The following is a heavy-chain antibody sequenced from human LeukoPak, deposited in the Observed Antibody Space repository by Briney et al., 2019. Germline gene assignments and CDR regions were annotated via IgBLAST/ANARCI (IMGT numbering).Heavy chain of an antibody. Sequence: GGSLRLSCAASGFTFSSYEMNWVRQAPGKGLEWVSYISSSGSTIYYADSVKGRFTISRDNAKNSLYLQMNSLRAEDTAVYYCAKVGRGSGSYYTTGFDYWGQGTLVTVSS. CDR1: GFTFSSYE. CDR3: AKVGRGSGSYYTTGFDY. J-gene: IGHJ4*02. CDR2: ISSSGSTI. D-gene: IGHD3-10*01. V-gene: IGHV3-48*03.